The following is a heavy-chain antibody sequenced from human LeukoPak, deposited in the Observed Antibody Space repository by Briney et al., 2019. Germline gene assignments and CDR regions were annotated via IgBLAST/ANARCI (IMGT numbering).Heavy chain of an antibody. D-gene: IGHD2-15*01. J-gene: IGHJ4*02. CDR1: GVSVNSYF. CDR3: ARGRGGD. Sequence: GGSLRLSCAVAGVSVNSYFMGWVRQAPGKGLEWVSLISSEGFTYYADSVKGRFTISRDNSKNTLYLQMNSLRAEDTAFYYCARGRGGDWGQGALVTVSS. V-gene: IGHV3-53*01. CDR2: ISSEGFT.